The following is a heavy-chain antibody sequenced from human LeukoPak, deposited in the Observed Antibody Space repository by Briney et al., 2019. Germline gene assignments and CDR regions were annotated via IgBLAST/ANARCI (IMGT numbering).Heavy chain of an antibody. D-gene: IGHD2-2*01. CDR1: GGSISSSSYY. CDR3: ARETPGYCSSTSCSLLFDS. V-gene: IGHV4-39*02. Sequence: SETLSLTCTVSGGSISSSSYYWGWIRQPPGKGLEWIGSIYYSGSTYYNPSLKSRVTISVDTSKNQFSLKLSSVTAADTAVYSCARETPGYCSSTSCSLLFDSWGPGTLVTVSS. J-gene: IGHJ4*02. CDR2: IYYSGST.